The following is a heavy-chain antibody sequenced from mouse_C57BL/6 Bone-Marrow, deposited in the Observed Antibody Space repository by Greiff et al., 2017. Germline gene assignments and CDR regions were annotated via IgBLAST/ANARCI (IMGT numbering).Heavy chain of an antibody. CDR1: GFTFTDYY. D-gene: IGHD2-4*01. J-gene: IGHJ4*01. CDR2: IRNKANGYTT. CDR3: ARVDYDVGYAMDY. Sequence: VQLKQSGGGLVQPGGSLSLSCAASGFTFTDYYMSWVRQPPGKALEWLGFIRNKANGYTTEYSASVKGRFTISRDNSQSILYLQMNALRAEDSATYYCARVDYDVGYAMDYWGQGTSVTVSS. V-gene: IGHV7-3*01.